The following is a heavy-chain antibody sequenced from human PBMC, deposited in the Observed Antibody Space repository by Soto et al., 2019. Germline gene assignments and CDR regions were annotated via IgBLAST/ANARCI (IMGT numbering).Heavy chain of an antibody. CDR2: ISPSGRP. D-gene: IGHD2-8*01. CDR1: GGSVSSGGYS. Sequence: QVQLQESGSRLVRPSQPLSLTCSVSGGSVSSGGYSWSWIRQAPGKGLEWIGFISPSGRPAYNPSLKSRVRISVDTSNNQISLELSSVTAAATAVYYCTRGVLAWGPGTLVTVSS. V-gene: IGHV4-30-2*01. CDR3: TRGVLA. J-gene: IGHJ5*02.